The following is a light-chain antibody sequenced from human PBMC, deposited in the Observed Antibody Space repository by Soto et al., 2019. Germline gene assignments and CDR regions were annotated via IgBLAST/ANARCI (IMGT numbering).Light chain of an antibody. Sequence: QSALTQPASVSGSPGQSITISCTGTSSDVGGYNYVSWYQQHPGKAPKLMIYEVSNRPSGVSNRFSGSKSGNTASLTISGLQAEDEADYYSSSYTSSSTPYVFGTGPSSPS. CDR2: EVS. CDR3: SSYTSSSTPYV. CDR1: SSDVGGYNY. J-gene: IGLJ1*01. V-gene: IGLV2-14*01.